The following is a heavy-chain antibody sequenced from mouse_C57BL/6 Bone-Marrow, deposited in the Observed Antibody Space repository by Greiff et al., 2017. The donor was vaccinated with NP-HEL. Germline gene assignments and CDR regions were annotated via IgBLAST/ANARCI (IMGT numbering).Heavy chain of an antibody. Sequence: QVQLQQPGAELVKPGASVKLSCKASGYTFTSYWMHWVKQRPGQGLEWIGMIHPNSGSTNYNEKFKSKATLTVDQSSSTAYMQLSSLTSEDAAVYYCAGTRRYFDVWGTGTTVTVSS. J-gene: IGHJ1*03. D-gene: IGHD2-14*01. CDR3: AGTRRYFDV. CDR1: GYTFTSYW. V-gene: IGHV1-64*01. CDR2: IHPNSGST.